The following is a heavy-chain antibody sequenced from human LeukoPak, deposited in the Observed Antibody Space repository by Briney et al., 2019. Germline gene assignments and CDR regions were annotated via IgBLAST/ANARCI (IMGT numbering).Heavy chain of an antibody. CDR3: ERHGTSGIYRRPFDI. CDR1: GGSMSSYY. CDR2: IYYSGST. D-gene: IGHD1-26*01. Sequence: SETLSLTCTVSGGSMSSYYWSWIRQPPGKGLEWIGYIYYSGSTNYNPSLKSRVTISVDTSNNQFSLKLNSVTAADTAVYYCERHGTSGIYRRPFDIWGQGTMVTVSS. J-gene: IGHJ3*02. V-gene: IGHV4-59*08.